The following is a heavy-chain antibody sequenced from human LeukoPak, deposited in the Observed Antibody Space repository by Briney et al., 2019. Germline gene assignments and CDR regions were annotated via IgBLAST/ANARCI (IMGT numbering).Heavy chain of an antibody. CDR2: ISGSGGST. J-gene: IGHJ4*02. V-gene: IGHV3-23*01. CDR3: ANRPYSSSWFFDY. Sequence: GGSLRLSCAASGFTFSSYAMSWVRQAPGKGLEWVSGISGSGGSTYYADSVKGRFTISRDNSKNTVYVQMNSLRAEDTAVYYCANRPYSSSWFFDYWGQGTLVTVPS. D-gene: IGHD6-13*01. CDR1: GFTFSSYA.